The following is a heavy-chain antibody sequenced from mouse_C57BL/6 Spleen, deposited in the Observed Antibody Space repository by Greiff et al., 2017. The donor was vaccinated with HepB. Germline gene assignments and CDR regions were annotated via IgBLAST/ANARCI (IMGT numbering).Heavy chain of an antibody. CDR3: AKHYYGTDWYFDV. CDR2: INPNNGGT. V-gene: IGHV1-26*01. CDR1: GYTFTDYY. D-gene: IGHD1-1*01. Sequence: EVQLQQSGPELVKPGASVKISCKASGYTFTDYYMNWVKQSHGKSLEWIGDINPNNGGTSYNQKFKGKATLTVDKSSSTAYMELRSLTSEDSAVYYCAKHYYGTDWYFDVWGTGTTVTVSS. J-gene: IGHJ1*03.